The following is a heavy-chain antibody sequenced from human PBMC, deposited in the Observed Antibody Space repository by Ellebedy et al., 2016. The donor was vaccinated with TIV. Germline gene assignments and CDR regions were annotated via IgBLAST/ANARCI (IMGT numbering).Heavy chain of an antibody. Sequence: ASVKVSXXASGGTFSSYAISWVRQAPGQGLEWMGWINAGNGNTKYSQKFQGRVTITRDTSASTAYMELSSLRSEDTAVYYCAVVPAATTNYYYYGMDVWGQGTTVTVSS. V-gene: IGHV1-3*01. CDR1: GGTFSSYA. D-gene: IGHD2-2*01. CDR2: INAGNGNT. CDR3: AVVPAATTNYYYYGMDV. J-gene: IGHJ6*02.